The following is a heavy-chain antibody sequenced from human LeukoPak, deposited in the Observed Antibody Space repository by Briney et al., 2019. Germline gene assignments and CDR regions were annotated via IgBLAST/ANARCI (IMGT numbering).Heavy chain of an antibody. CDR1: GFTFSSYG. CDR3: VWGVISVSPYFDY. V-gene: IGHV3-33*01. Sequence: PGGSLRLSCAASGFTFSSYGMHWVRQAPGKGLEWVAVIWYDGSTKYYADSVKGRFTISRDNSKNTLYLQMNSLRAEDTAVYYCVWGVISVSPYFDYWGQGTLVTVSS. J-gene: IGHJ4*02. CDR2: IWYDGSTK. D-gene: IGHD3-10*01.